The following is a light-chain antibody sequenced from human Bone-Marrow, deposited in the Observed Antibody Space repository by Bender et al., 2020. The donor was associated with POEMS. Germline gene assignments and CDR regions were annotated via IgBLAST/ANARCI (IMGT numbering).Light chain of an antibody. J-gene: IGLJ1*01. V-gene: IGLV3-1*01. CDR1: TLPKKY. Sequence: SGELTQPPSVSVSLGQMARITCSGETLPKKYAFWYQQKTGQAPVLVIYEDVKRPAGIPGRFSGSNSGNTATLTISGTQAMDEADYYCQTWDNSLAAFGTGTKVTVL. CDR3: QTWDNSLAA. CDR2: EDV.